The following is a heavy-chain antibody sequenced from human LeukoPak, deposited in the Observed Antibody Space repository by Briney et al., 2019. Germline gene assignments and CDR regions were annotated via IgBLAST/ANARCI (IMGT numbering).Heavy chain of an antibody. Sequence: GGSLRLSCEASGFSFSDYYMTWIRQPPGKGLEWIAYIRSGSTTIYYADSVKGRFTISRDDAKNSLFLQMNSLRAEDTAVYYCATIHSRPYWGQGTLVTVSS. CDR1: GFSFSDYY. CDR3: ATIHSRPY. CDR2: IRSGSTTI. D-gene: IGHD2-15*01. V-gene: IGHV3-11*01. J-gene: IGHJ4*02.